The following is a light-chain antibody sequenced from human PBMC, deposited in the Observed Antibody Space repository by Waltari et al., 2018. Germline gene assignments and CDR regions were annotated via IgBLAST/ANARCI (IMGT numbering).Light chain of an antibody. CDR3: QQYYGVPLT. CDR1: QSVLSTSDNKNY. V-gene: IGKV4-1*01. J-gene: IGKJ4*01. CDR2: WVS. Sequence: DIVMTQSPDSLTVSLGERATINCKSSQSVLSTSDNKNYLGWYQKKPGQPPKLLISWVSTRESGVPDRFSGSGAGTDFTLTISSLQAEDVAVYYCQQYYGVPLTFGGGTKVEIK.